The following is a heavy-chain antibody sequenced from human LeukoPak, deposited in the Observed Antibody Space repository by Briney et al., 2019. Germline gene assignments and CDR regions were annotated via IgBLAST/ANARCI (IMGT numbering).Heavy chain of an antibody. V-gene: IGHV4-34*01. D-gene: IGHD3-22*01. CDR3: ARVISPDYYDSSGYLNDASDI. Sequence: SETLSLTCAVYGGSFSGYYWSWIRQPPGKGLEWIGEINHSGSTNYNPSLKSRVTISVDTSKNQFSLKLSSVTAADTAVYYCARVISPDYYDSSGYLNDASDIWGQGTMVTVSS. J-gene: IGHJ3*02. CDR1: GGSFSGYY. CDR2: INHSGST.